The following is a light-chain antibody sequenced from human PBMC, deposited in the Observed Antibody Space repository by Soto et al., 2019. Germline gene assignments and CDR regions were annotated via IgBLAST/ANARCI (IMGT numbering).Light chain of an antibody. Sequence: DIQLTQSPSFLSASAGDRVTITCRASQDISRYLAWYQQRPGRAPKLLIYAASTLHSGLPRRFSGSGSGTVFPLTSSGQHPEYFVSYYCQQHNSSPRTFGRGTKVEIK. CDR2: AAS. CDR1: QDISRY. J-gene: IGKJ1*01. CDR3: QQHNSSPRT. V-gene: IGKV1-9*01.